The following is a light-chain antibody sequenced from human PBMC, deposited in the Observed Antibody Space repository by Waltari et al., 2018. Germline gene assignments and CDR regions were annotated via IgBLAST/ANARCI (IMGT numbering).Light chain of an antibody. CDR2: LAS. CDR1: QSLVYTTGYNY. J-gene: IGKJ3*01. CDR3: MQVLQAPFI. Sequence: DIVMTQSPRSLTVTPGEPASISCKSSQSLVYTTGYNYLDWYIKKPGQSPQLRIYLASNRASGVPDRFSGSASGTEFTLNIRRVEPEDVGVYYCMQVLQAPFIFGPGTNVDIK. V-gene: IGKV2-28*01.